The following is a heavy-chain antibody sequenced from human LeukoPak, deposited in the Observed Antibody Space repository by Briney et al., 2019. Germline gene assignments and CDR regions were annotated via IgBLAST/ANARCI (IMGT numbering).Heavy chain of an antibody. CDR1: GFTFDDYA. Sequence: PGGSLRLSCAASGFTFDDYAMHWVRQAPGKGLEWVSGISWNSGSIGYADSVKGRFTISRDNAKNSLYLQMNSLRAEDTALYYCAKDSGSYYVSFDYWGQGTLVTVSS. CDR3: AKDSGSYYVSFDY. D-gene: IGHD1-26*01. J-gene: IGHJ4*02. CDR2: ISWNSGSI. V-gene: IGHV3-9*01.